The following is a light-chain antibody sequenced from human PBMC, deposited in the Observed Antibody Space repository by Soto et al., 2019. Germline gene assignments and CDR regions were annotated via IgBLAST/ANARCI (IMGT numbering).Light chain of an antibody. CDR3: QQRSYWPGNT. J-gene: IGKJ2*01. CDR2: DIY. CDR1: QSVSRH. V-gene: IGKV3-11*01. Sequence: EIVLTQSPATLSLSPGERATLSCRASQSVSRHLAWYQQRPGQAPRLLIYDIYYRDSGIPGRFSVSGSVTVFTLTIRSLEPEDSAVYSCQQRSYWPGNTFGQGTKLAIK.